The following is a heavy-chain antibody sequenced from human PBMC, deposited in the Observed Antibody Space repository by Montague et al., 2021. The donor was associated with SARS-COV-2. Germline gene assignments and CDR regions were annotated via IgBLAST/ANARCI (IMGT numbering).Heavy chain of an antibody. CDR2: ISSSSSYI. Sequence: SLRLSCAASGFTFSSYSMNWVRQAPGKGLEWVSSISSSSSYIYYADSVKGRFTISRDNAKNSLYLQMNSLRAEDTAVYYCARGKSTWISDDAFDIWGQGTMVTVSS. D-gene: IGHD2-2*01. CDR1: GFTFSSYS. CDR3: ARGKSTWISDDAFDI. J-gene: IGHJ3*02. V-gene: IGHV3-21*01.